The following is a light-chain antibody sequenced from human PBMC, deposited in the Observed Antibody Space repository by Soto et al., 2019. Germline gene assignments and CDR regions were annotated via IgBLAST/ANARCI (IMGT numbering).Light chain of an antibody. CDR1: QGIVDT. V-gene: IGKV3-15*01. J-gene: IGKJ4*01. CDR2: DTS. Sequence: EVVMRQSPATLSVSPGEGATFSCRASQGIVDTLAWYQHKPGQTPRLLIYDTSTRATGVPTRFSGSRSGAEFTLPINSLQSEDFAVYYCQPYNNWPLTFGGGTKV. CDR3: QPYNNWPLT.